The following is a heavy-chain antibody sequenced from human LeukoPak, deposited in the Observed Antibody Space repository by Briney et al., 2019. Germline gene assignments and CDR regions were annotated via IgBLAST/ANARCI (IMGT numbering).Heavy chain of an antibody. CDR3: ARVSYDSSGYYYPTAYYYGMDV. CDR1: GGTFTSYA. D-gene: IGHD3-22*01. CDR2: IIPILGIA. J-gene: IGHJ6*02. Sequence: SVKVSCKASGGTFTSYAISWVRQAPGQGLEWMGRIIPILGIANYAQKFQGRVTITADKSTSTAYMELSSLRSEDTAVYYCARVSYDSSGYYYPTAYYYGMDVWGQGTTVTVSS. V-gene: IGHV1-69*04.